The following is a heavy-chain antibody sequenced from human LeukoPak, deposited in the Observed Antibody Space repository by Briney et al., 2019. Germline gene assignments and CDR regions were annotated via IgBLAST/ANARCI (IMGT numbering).Heavy chain of an antibody. D-gene: IGHD1-1*01. CDR3: ARDNGWKDSYYYYGMDV. J-gene: IGHJ6*02. CDR2: IYYSGST. CDR1: GGSISSYY. Sequence: PSQTLSLTCTVSGGSISSYYWSWIRQPPGKGLEWIGYIYYSGSTNYNPSLKSRVTISVDTSKNQFSLKLSSVTAADTAVYYCARDNGWKDSYYYYGMDVWGQGTTVTVSS. V-gene: IGHV4-59*01.